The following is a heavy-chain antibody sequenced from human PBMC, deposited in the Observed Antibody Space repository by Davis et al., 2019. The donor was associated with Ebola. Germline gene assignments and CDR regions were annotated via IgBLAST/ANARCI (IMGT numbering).Heavy chain of an antibody. CDR3: ARDGRYNWNYGWFDP. J-gene: IGHJ5*02. Sequence: SVKVSCKASGYTFTSYDINWVRQAPGQGLEWMGGIIPIFGTANYAQKFQGRVTITADESTSTAYMELSSLRSEDTAVYYCARDGRYNWNYGWFDPWGQGTLVTVSS. D-gene: IGHD1-7*01. CDR1: GYTFTSYD. V-gene: IGHV1-69*13. CDR2: IIPIFGTA.